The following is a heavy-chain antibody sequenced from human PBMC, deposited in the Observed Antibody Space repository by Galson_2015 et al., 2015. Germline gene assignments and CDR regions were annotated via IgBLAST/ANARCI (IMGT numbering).Heavy chain of an antibody. D-gene: IGHD3-3*01. Sequence: SVKVSCKASGYTFTSYAMNWVRQAPGQGLEWMGWINTNTGNPTYAQGFTGRFVFSLDTSVSTAYLQISSLKAEDTAVYYCARGNTGDDFWSGYYPYYYYGMDVWGQGTTVTVSS. CDR3: ARGNTGDDFWSGYYPYYYYGMDV. J-gene: IGHJ6*02. CDR2: INTNTGNP. V-gene: IGHV7-4-1*02. CDR1: GYTFTSYA.